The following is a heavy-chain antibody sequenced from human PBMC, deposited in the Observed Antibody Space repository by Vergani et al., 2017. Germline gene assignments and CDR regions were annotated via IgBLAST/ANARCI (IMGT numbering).Heavy chain of an antibody. J-gene: IGHJ4*02. CDR1: GYSFTSYW. Sequence: EVQLVQSGAEVKKPGESLRISCKGSGYSFTSYWISWVRQMPGKGLEWMGRIDPSDSYTNYSPSFQGHVTISADKSISTAYLQWSSLKASDTAMYYCARHPRYCSSTSCYKIGYWGQGTLVTVSS. CDR3: ARHPRYCSSTSCYKIGY. CDR2: IDPSDSYT. V-gene: IGHV5-10-1*03. D-gene: IGHD2-2*02.